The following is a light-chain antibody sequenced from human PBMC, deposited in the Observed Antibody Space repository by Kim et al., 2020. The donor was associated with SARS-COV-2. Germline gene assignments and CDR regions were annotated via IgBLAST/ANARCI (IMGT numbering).Light chain of an antibody. CDR3: QKYGSAPYT. CDR2: GAS. Sequence: SASVGDRVTITCRASQGISNYLAWYQQKPGKLPKLLIYGASALQSGVPSRFSGSESETDFILTLSSLQPEDVATYYYQKYGSAPYTFGQGTKLEI. J-gene: IGKJ2*01. CDR1: QGISNY. V-gene: IGKV1-27*01.